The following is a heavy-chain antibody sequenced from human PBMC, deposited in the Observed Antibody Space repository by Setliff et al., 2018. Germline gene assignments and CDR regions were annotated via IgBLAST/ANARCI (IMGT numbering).Heavy chain of an antibody. CDR1: GGSISSYY. J-gene: IGHJ6*03. CDR3: ARDHGDYGYYYYYMDV. D-gene: IGHD4-17*01. CDR2: IYTSGST. Sequence: SETLSLTCTVSGGSISSYYLSWIRQPAGKGLEWIGRIYTSGSTNYNPSLKSRVTMSVDTSKNQFSLKLSSVAAADTAVYYCARDHGDYGYYYYYMDVWGKGTTVTVSS. V-gene: IGHV4-4*07.